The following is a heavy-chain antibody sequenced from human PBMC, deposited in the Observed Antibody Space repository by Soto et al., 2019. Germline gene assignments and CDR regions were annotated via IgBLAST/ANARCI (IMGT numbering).Heavy chain of an antibody. CDR3: AKSRSSSCFDF. J-gene: IGHJ4*02. D-gene: IGHD6-13*01. Sequence: GESLSLSCAASGFTFSSYAMSWVRQAPGKGLEWVSAISGSGGSTYYADSVKGRFTISRDNSKNTLYLQMNSLGAEDTAVYYCAKSRSSSCFDFWGQGTLVTVSS. CDR1: GFTFSSYA. CDR2: ISGSGGST. V-gene: IGHV3-23*01.